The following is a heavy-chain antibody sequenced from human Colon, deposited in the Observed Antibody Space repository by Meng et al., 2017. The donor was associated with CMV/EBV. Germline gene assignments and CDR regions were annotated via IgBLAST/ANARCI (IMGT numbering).Heavy chain of an antibody. CDR1: GYVFDLYG. CDR3: ARVYEYSSSWGSDY. D-gene: IGHD6-6*01. Sequence: QVLLVQLGTEVKKPGASWKASCKTSGYVFDLYGISWVRQAPGQGLEWMGWISADKRYTSYAQNLQGRVTMTTDASTSTAYMELRGLRSNDTAVYYCARVYEYSSSWGSDYWGQGTLVTVSS. V-gene: IGHV1-18*01. J-gene: IGHJ4*02. CDR2: ISADKRYT.